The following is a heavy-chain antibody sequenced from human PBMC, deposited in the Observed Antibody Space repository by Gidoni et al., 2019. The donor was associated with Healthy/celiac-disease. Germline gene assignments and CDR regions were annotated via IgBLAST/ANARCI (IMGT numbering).Heavy chain of an antibody. CDR2: IIPILGIA. CDR3: ARATAVAGTDY. J-gene: IGHJ4*02. Sequence: QVQLVQSGAEVKKTGSSVKVSCKASGGTFSSYTISWVRQAPGQGLEWMGRIIPILGIANYAQKCQGRVTITADKSTSTAYMELSSLRSEDTAVYYCARATAVAGTDYWGQGTLVTVSS. D-gene: IGHD6-19*01. CDR1: GGTFSSYT. V-gene: IGHV1-69*02.